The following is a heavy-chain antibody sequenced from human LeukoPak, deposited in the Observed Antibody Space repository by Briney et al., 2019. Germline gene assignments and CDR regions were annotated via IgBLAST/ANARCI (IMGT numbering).Heavy chain of an antibody. V-gene: IGHV3-48*01. CDR1: GFTFSSYS. CDR2: ISSSSSTI. CDR3: AKDPYQTYREYGSARPDY. J-gene: IGHJ4*02. Sequence: PGGSRRLSCAASGFTFSSYSMNWVRQAPGKGLEWVSYISSSSSTIYYADSVKGRFTISRDNAKNSLYLQMNSLRAEDTAVYYCAKDPYQTYREYGSARPDYWGQGTLVTVSS. D-gene: IGHD3-10*01.